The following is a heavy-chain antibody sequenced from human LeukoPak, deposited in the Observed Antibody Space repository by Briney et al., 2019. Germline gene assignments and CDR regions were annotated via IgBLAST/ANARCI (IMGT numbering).Heavy chain of an antibody. J-gene: IGHJ4*02. Sequence: KSSETLSLTCTVSGVSISSYYWSWIRQPPGKGLEWIAYIYYTGSSNYNPSLKSRVTISVDTSKNQFSLKLSSVTAADTAVYYCAREITFGGVIGYWGQGTLVTVSS. V-gene: IGHV4-59*12. CDR1: GVSISSYY. CDR2: IYYTGSS. D-gene: IGHD3-16*02. CDR3: AREITFGGVIGY.